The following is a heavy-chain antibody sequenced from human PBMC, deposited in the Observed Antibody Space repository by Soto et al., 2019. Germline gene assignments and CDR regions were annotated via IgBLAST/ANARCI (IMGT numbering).Heavy chain of an antibody. V-gene: IGHV1-3*01. Sequence: QVQLVQSGTEVKKPGASVKVSCKTSGYSFTKYGLHWVRQAPGQRLEWMGWINPGNGDTKYSQKFQGRVTITRDAGATPAYMELSSLRSEDSAVFYCARTDCSSTSCYNYYYYGMDVWGQGTTVTVSS. CDR1: GYSFTKYG. D-gene: IGHD2-2*01. CDR2: INPGNGDT. CDR3: ARTDCSSTSCYNYYYYGMDV. J-gene: IGHJ6*02.